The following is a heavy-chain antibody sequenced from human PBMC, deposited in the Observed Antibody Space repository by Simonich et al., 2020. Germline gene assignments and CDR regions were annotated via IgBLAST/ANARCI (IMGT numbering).Heavy chain of an antibody. V-gene: IGHV3-33*01. Sequence: QVQLVESGGGVVQRGRSLRLSCAASGFTFSSYGMHWVRHAQGKGLGWVAVIWYHGSNKYYAVVVNGRFTMSRDNSKNTLYLQMTSLRAEDTAVYYCARDRYCSGGSCYYFDYWGQGTLVTVSS. CDR2: IWYHGSNK. J-gene: IGHJ4*02. CDR1: GFTFSSYG. D-gene: IGHD2-15*01. CDR3: ARDRYCSGGSCYYFDY.